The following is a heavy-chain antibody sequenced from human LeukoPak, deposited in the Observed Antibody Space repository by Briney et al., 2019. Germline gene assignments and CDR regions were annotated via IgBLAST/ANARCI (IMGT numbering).Heavy chain of an antibody. CDR1: GGSISSYH. CDR3: AREYSSGGFDY. CDR2: IYYSGST. Sequence: SETLSLTCTVSGGSISSYHWSWIRQPPGKGLEWIGYIYYSGSTNYNPSLKSRVTISVDTSKNQFSLKLSSVTAADTAVYYCAREYSSGGFDYWGQGTLVTVSS. V-gene: IGHV4-59*01. J-gene: IGHJ4*02. D-gene: IGHD6-19*01.